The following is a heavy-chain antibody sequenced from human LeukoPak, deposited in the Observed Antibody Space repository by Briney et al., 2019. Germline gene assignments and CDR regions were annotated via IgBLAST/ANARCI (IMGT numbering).Heavy chain of an antibody. CDR3: ARGRINYYDSSGYYHDYFDY. V-gene: IGHV3-30*02. CDR2: IRYDGSNK. D-gene: IGHD3-22*01. Sequence: PGGSLRLSCAASGFTLSGYGMHWVRQAPGKGLEWAAFIRYDGSNKYYADSVKGRFTISRDNSKNTLYLQMNSLRAEDTAVYYCARGRINYYDSSGYYHDYFDYWGQGTLVTVSS. J-gene: IGHJ4*02. CDR1: GFTLSGYG.